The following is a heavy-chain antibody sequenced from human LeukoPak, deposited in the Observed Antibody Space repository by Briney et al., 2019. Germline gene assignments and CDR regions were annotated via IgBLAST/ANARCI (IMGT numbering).Heavy chain of an antibody. D-gene: IGHD3-3*01. V-gene: IGHV4-59*08. CDR2: IYYSGST. CDR3: ARLARRITIFGVDNWFDP. CDR1: GGSISSYY. J-gene: IGHJ5*02. Sequence: SETLSLTCTVSGGSISSYYWSWIRQPPGKGLDGIGYIYYSGSTNYTPSLKSRVTISVDTSKNQFSLKLSSVTAADTAVYYCARLARRITIFGVDNWFDPWGQGTLVTVSS.